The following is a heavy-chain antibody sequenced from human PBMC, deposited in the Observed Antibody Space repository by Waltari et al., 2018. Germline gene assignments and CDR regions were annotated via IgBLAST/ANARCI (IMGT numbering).Heavy chain of an antibody. CDR2: IYHSGST. CDR1: GYSLSSGYY. D-gene: IGHD2-2*02. CDR3: ARLDIVVVPAAIPDAFDI. J-gene: IGHJ3*02. Sequence: QVQLQESGPGLVKPSETLSLTCAVPGYSLSSGYYLRALRQPPGKGLEWIGSIYHSGSTYYNPSLKSRVTISVDTSKNQFSLKLSSVTAADTAVYYCARLDIVVVPAAIPDAFDIWGQGTMVTVSS. V-gene: IGHV4-38-2*01.